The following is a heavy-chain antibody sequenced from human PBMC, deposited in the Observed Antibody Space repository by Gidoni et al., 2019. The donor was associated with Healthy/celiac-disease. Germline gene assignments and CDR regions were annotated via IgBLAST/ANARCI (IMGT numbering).Heavy chain of an antibody. CDR2: IYHSGST. V-gene: IGHV4-30-2*01. Sequence: QLQLQESGSGLVKPSQTLSLTCAVSGGSISRGGYSWRWIRQPPGKGLEWIGYIYHSGSTYYNPSLKSRVTISVDRSKNQFSLKLSSVTAADTAVYYCARANPDYDILTGYFDYWGQGTLVTVSS. CDR1: GGSISRGGYS. J-gene: IGHJ4*02. CDR3: ARANPDYDILTGYFDY. D-gene: IGHD3-9*01.